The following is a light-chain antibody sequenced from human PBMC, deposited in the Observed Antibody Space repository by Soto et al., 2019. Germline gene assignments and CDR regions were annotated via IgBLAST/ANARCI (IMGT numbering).Light chain of an antibody. CDR1: HRVNTY. CDR2: DAY. CDR3: KQYNNWLWT. V-gene: IGKV3-15*01. Sequence: EVLMTQSPATLSVSPGEGATLSCRASHRVNTYLAWYQQRPGQAPRLLIYDAYTRATGIQARFSGSGSGTEFTLTIRSLQSEDFAVYYCKQYNNWLWTFGQGTKVDI. J-gene: IGKJ1*01.